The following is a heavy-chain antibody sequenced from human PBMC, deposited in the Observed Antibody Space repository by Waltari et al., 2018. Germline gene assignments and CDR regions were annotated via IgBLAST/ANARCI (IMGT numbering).Heavy chain of an antibody. Sequence: EVQLLESGGGLAQPGGSLKLSCATSEFTFSSSAMGWGRPAPGKGLEWVASIGASGSTYYADSVKGRFTISRDNSKSTLYLQMYSLRAEDTAIYYCTKDYTMISIAPFDYWGQGTLVTVSS. CDR2: IGASGST. J-gene: IGHJ4*02. CDR3: TKDYTMISIAPFDY. V-gene: IGHV3-23*01. CDR1: EFTFSSSA. D-gene: IGHD3-22*01.